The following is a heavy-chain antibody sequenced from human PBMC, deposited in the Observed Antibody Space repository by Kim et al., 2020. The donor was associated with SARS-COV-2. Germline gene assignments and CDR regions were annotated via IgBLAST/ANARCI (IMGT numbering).Heavy chain of an antibody. V-gene: IGHV3-7*01. CDR2: IKLDGSEK. CDR3: ARDPPCGSEACYFDY. CDR1: GFTFSSYW. Sequence: GGSLRLSCAASGFTFSSYWMSWVRQAPGKGLEWVANIKLDGSEKYYVDSVKGRFTISRDNAKNSLYLQMNSLRAEDTAVYYCARDPPCGSEACYFDYWGQGTLVTVSS. D-gene: IGHD1-26*01. J-gene: IGHJ4*02.